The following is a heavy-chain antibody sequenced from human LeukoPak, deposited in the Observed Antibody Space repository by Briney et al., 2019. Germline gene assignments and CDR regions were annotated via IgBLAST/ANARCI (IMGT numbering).Heavy chain of an antibody. D-gene: IGHD6-6*01. V-gene: IGHV3-30*18. CDR1: GFTFSSYG. CDR3: AKDEEYSPGGNYFDY. Sequence: GGSLRLSCAASGFTFSSYGMHWVRQAPGKGLEWVAVISYDGSNKYYADSVKGRFTTSRDNSKNTLYLQMNSLRAEDTAVYYCAKDEEYSPGGNYFDYWGQGTLVTVSS. J-gene: IGHJ4*02. CDR2: ISYDGSNK.